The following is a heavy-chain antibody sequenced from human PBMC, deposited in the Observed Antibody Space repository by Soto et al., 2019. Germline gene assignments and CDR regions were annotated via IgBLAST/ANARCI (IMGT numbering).Heavy chain of an antibody. V-gene: IGHV1-46*01. CDR3: ARGLAAGDY. D-gene: IGHD6-13*01. CDR2: INPNGGST. Sequence: QVQLVQSGAEVKNPGASVKVSCKASGYTFTNYYIHWVRQAPGQGLEWMAIINPNGGSTSYAQEFQGRVTLARDTFTNTVYMELSSLRSEDTAIYYCARGLAAGDYWGQGTLVTVSS. J-gene: IGHJ4*02. CDR1: GYTFTNYY.